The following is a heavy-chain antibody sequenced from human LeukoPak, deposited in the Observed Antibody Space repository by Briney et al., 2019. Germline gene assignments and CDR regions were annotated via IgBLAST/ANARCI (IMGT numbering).Heavy chain of an antibody. D-gene: IGHD2-2*01. V-gene: IGHV4-34*01. Sequence: SETLSLTCAVYGGSFSGYYWSWIRQPPGEGLEWIGEINHSGSTNYNPSLKSRVTISVDTSKNQFSLKLSSVTAADTAVYYCARAYCSSTSCYLYYFDYWGQGTLVTVSS. CDR1: GGSFSGYY. J-gene: IGHJ4*02. CDR3: ARAYCSSTSCYLYYFDY. CDR2: INHSGST.